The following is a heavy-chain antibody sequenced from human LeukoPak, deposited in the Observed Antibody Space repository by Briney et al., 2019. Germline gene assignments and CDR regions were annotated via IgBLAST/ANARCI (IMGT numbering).Heavy chain of an antibody. CDR1: GGSISSSSYF. Sequence: SETLSLTCTVSGGSISSSSYFWGWIRQPPGKGLEWIGSIFYSGSTYYNPSLNSRVTVSIDTSKNQFSLRLSSVTAADTAVYYCARQMNTVTADYWGQGTLVTVSS. J-gene: IGHJ4*02. CDR3: ARQMNTVTADY. V-gene: IGHV4-39*01. D-gene: IGHD4-17*01. CDR2: IFYSGST.